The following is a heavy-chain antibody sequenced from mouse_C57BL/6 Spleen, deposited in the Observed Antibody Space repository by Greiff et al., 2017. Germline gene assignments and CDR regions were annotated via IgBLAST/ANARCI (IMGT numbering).Heavy chain of an antibody. CDR1: GFSLTSYA. D-gene: IGHD2-5*01. CDR2: IWTGGGT. J-gene: IGHJ1*03. V-gene: IGHV2-9-1*01. CDR3: ARKSYSNSYWYFDV. Sequence: QVQLQQSGPGLVAPSQSLSITCTVSGFSLTSYAISWVRQPPGKGLEWLGVIWTGGGTNYNSALKSRLSISKDNSKSQVFLKMNSLQTDDTARYYCARKSYSNSYWYFDVWGTGTTVTVSS.